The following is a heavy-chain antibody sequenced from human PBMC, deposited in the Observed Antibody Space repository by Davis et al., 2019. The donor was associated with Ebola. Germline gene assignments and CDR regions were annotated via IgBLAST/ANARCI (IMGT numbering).Heavy chain of an antibody. D-gene: IGHD1-26*01. CDR3: ARDRIGASGSWTDAFDI. CDR2: IYYSGST. V-gene: IGHV4-30-2*05. J-gene: IGHJ3*02. Sequence: PSETLSLTCAVSGGSISSGGYSWSWIRQPPGKGLEWIGYIYYSGSTFYNPSLKSRVTISVDTSKNQFSLKLSSVTAADTAVYYGARDRIGASGSWTDAFDIWGQGTMVTVSS. CDR1: GGSISSGGYS.